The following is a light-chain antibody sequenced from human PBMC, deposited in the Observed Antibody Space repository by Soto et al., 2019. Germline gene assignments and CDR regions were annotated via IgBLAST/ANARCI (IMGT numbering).Light chain of an antibody. CDR3: QHYVSPPRA. Sequence: EIVLTQSPGTLSLSPGERATLSCRASQTVSSSYLAWYQQKPGQAPRLLIYGVSSRATGIPDRFSGSGSGTDITLTISRLEPEDFAVYYCQHYVSPPRAFGQGTKVEIK. V-gene: IGKV3-20*01. J-gene: IGKJ1*01. CDR2: GVS. CDR1: QTVSSSY.